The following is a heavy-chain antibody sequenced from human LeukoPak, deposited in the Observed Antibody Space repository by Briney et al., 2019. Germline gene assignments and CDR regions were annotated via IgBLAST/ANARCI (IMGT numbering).Heavy chain of an antibody. V-gene: IGHV3-30*18. D-gene: IGHD2-2*01. CDR1: GFTFNNYG. CDR2: ISYDGRDI. J-gene: IGHJ4*02. Sequence: GGSLRLSCAASGFTFNNYGMHWVRQAPGKGLEWVAVISYDGRDIHYPDSVKGRFTISRDISTDTLWLQMDSLRTEDTAVYYCAKGPLRGTAAAIDYWGQGTLVTVSS. CDR3: AKGPLRGTAAAIDY.